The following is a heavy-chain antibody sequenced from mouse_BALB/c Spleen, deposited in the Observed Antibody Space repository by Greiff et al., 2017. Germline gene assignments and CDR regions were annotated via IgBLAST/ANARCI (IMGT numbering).Heavy chain of an antibody. J-gene: IGHJ3*01. V-gene: IGHV5-6-3*01. CDR3: ARDNYGNYN. CDR2: INSNGGST. Sequence: VQLKESGGGLVQPGGSLKLSCAASGFTFSSYGMSWVRQTPDKRLELVATINSNGGSTYYPDSVKGRFTISRDNAKNTLYLQMSSLKSEDTAMYYCARDNYGNYNWGQGTLVTVSA. D-gene: IGHD2-1*01. CDR1: GFTFSSYG.